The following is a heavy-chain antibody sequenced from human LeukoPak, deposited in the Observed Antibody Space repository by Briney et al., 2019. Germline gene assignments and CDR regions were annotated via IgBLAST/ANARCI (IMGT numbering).Heavy chain of an antibody. CDR2: IYYSGST. CDR3: ATCRDEFGDYGFTS. CDR1: GGSISSGGYY. J-gene: IGHJ5*02. V-gene: IGHV4-31*03. Sequence: PSQTLSLTCTVSGGSISSGGYYWSWIRQHPGKGLEWIGYIYYSGSTYYNPSLKSRVTISVDTSKNPFSLKLTSVTAADTAVYYCATCRDEFGDYGFTSWGQGTLVTVSS. D-gene: IGHD4-17*01.